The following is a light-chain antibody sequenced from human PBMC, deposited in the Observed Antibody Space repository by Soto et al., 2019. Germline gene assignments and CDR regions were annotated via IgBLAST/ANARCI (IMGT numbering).Light chain of an antibody. CDR3: CSYAGTSTHTV. Sequence: QSALTQPASVSGSPGQSITISCTGTSSDVGSYKLVSWYQQHPGKAPKLMISEVSKRPSGISDRFSGSKSGSTASLTISGLQADDEADNYCCSYAGTSTHTVFGGGTQLTVL. J-gene: IGLJ7*01. CDR2: EVS. CDR1: SSDVGSYKL. V-gene: IGLV2-23*02.